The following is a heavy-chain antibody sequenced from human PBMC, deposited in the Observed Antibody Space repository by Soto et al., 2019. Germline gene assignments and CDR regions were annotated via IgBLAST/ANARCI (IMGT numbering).Heavy chain of an antibody. CDR2: ISYDGSKK. J-gene: IGHJ6*02. CDR1: GFTLSNYA. D-gene: IGHD6-19*01. V-gene: IGHV3-30*01. Sequence: GGSLRLSCAASGFTLSNYAMHWVRQAPGKGLEWVTVISYDGSKKYYADSVKGRFTISRDNSKNTLYLQMKSLRGEDTAVYYCARVLRGGWSSAYYYGMDVWGQGTTVTVSS. CDR3: ARVLRGGWSSAYYYGMDV.